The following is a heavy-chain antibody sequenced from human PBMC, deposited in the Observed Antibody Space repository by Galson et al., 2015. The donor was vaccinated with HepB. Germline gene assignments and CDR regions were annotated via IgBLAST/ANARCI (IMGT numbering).Heavy chain of an antibody. J-gene: IGHJ5*02. D-gene: IGHD2-2*01. CDR2: IKQDGSEK. Sequence: SLRLSCAASGFTFSSYWMSWVRQAPGKGLEWVANIKQDGSEKYYVDSVKGRFTISRDNAKNSLYLQMNSLRAEDTAVYYCARDRRIVVAPAASGWFDPWGQGTLVTVSS. CDR3: ARDRRIVVAPAASGWFDP. V-gene: IGHV3-7*01. CDR1: GFTFSSYW.